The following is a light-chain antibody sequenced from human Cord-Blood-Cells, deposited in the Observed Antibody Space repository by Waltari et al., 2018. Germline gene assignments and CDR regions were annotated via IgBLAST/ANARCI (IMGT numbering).Light chain of an antibody. CDR2: DVS. V-gene: IGLV2-14*03. Sequence: QSALTQPASVSGSPGQSITLSCTGTSSDVGGYNYVSWYQQHPGKAPKLMIYDVSNRPSGVSNRFSGSKSGNTASLTISGLQAEDEADYYCSSYTSSSTYWVFGGGTKLTVL. CDR1: SSDVGGYNY. CDR3: SSYTSSSTYWV. J-gene: IGLJ3*02.